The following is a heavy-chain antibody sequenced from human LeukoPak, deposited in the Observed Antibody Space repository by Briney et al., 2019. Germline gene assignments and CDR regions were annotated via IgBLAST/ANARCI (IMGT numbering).Heavy chain of an antibody. D-gene: IGHD1-1*01. CDR1: GYSISSSNW. CDR2: IYYSGSS. Sequence: SETLSLTCAVSGYSISSSNWWGWIRQPPGKGLEGIGYIYYSGSSYYNPSLKSRVTMSVDTSKNQFSLKLSSVTAVDTAVYYCARKHRWNGLYFDYWGQGTLVTVSS. CDR3: ARKHRWNGLYFDY. V-gene: IGHV4-28*01. J-gene: IGHJ4*02.